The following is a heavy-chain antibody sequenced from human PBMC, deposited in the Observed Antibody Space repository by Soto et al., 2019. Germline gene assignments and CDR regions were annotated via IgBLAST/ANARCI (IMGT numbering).Heavy chain of an antibody. D-gene: IGHD3-10*01. CDR2: INPNSGGT. V-gene: IGHV1-2*04. Sequence: ASVKVSCKASGYTFTGYYMHWVRQAPGQGLEWMGWINPNSGGTNYAQKFQGWVTMTRDTSISTAYMELSRLRSDDTAVYYCARESGTHYYGSGSSDYWGQGTLVTVSS. CDR1: GYTFTGYY. J-gene: IGHJ4*02. CDR3: ARESGTHYYGSGSSDY.